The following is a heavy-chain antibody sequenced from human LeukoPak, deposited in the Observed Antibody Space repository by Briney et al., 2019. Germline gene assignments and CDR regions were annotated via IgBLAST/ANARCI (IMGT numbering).Heavy chain of an antibody. CDR3: ARVRHYYDSSGYLGPHFDY. CDR2: ISSSSGYI. J-gene: IGHJ4*02. V-gene: IGHV3-21*01. CDR1: GFTFSSYS. D-gene: IGHD3-22*01. Sequence: GGSLRLSCAASGFTFSSYSMNWVRQAPGKGLEWVSSISSSSGYIYYADSVKGRFTISRDNAKNSLYLQMNSLRAEDTAVYYCARVRHYYDSSGYLGPHFDYWGQGTLVTVSS.